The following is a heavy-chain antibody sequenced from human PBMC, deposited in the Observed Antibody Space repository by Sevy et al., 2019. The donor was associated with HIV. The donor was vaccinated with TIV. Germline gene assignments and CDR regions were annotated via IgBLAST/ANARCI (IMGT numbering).Heavy chain of an antibody. CDR3: ARFEYGDYVSHFEY. CDR2: IYYSGTT. CDR1: GGSINSDSYY. J-gene: IGHJ4*02. V-gene: IGHV4-39*01. Sequence: SETLSLTCTVSGGSINSDSYYWGWIRQPPGKGLEWIGNIYYSGTTYYNPSLKSRVTISVDTSKNQFALKLSSVTAADTAVYYCARFEYGDYVSHFEYWGQGTLVTVSS. D-gene: IGHD2-21*02.